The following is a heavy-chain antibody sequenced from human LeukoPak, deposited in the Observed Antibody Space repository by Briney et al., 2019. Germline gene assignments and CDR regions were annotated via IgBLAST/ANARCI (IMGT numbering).Heavy chain of an antibody. D-gene: IGHD6-19*01. CDR2: TYYRPKWYN. CDR1: GDSVSSNSAA. V-gene: IGHV6-1*01. J-gene: IGHJ6*03. Sequence: SQTLSLTCAISGDSVSSNSAAWNWIRQSPSRGLEWLGRTYYRPKWYNDYAVSVKSRITINPDTSKNQFSLQLNSVTPEDTAVYYCASEVVAVAGYYYYYMDVWGKGTTVTVSS. CDR3: ASEVVAVAGYYYYYMDV.